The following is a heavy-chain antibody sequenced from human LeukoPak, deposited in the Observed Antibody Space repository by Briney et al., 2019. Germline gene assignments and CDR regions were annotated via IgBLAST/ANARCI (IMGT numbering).Heavy chain of an antibody. CDR1: GGSFSGYY. D-gene: IGHD3-22*01. CDR2: INHSGST. Sequence: PSETLSLTCAVYGGSFSGYYWSRIHQPPGKGLEWIGEINHSGSTNYNPSPKSRVTISVDTSKNQFSLKLSSVTAADTAVYYCARGHYYYDSSGYYYWGQGTLVTVSS. V-gene: IGHV4-34*01. CDR3: ARGHYYYDSSGYYY. J-gene: IGHJ4*02.